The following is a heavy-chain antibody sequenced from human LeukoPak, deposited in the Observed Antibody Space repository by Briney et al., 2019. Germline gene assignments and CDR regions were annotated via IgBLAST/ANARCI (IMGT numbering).Heavy chain of an antibody. CDR1: GFTVSSKY. Sequence: GGSLRLSCAASGFTVSSKYMSWVRQAPGKGLEWVSVIYSGGSTYYSDSVKGRFTISRDNSKNTLYLQMNSLRAEDTAVYYCARGCSSTSCYGFDYWGQGTLVTVSS. D-gene: IGHD2-2*01. CDR2: IYSGGST. V-gene: IGHV3-53*01. J-gene: IGHJ4*02. CDR3: ARGCSSTSCYGFDY.